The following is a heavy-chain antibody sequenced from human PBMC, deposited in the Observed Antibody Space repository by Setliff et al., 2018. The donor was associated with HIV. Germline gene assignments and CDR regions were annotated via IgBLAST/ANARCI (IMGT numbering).Heavy chain of an antibody. Sequence: SLTCTVSGGSISTYYWSWIRQPPGKGLEWIGYIYYSGSTNYNPSLKSRVTISVDTSKNQFSLKLSSVTAADTAVYYCARERQLWPLGWLDPWGQGTLVTVS. D-gene: IGHD5-18*01. J-gene: IGHJ5*02. CDR2: IYYSGST. V-gene: IGHV4-59*01. CDR3: ARERQLWPLGWLDP. CDR1: GGSISTYY.